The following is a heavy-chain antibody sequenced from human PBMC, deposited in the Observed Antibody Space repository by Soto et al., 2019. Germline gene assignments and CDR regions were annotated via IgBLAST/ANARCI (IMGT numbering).Heavy chain of an antibody. CDR2: IYYSGST. D-gene: IGHD5-12*01. V-gene: IGHV4-31*03. Sequence: PSETLSLTCTVSGGSISSGGYYWSWIRQHPGKGLEWIGYIYYSGSTYYNPSLKSRVTISVDTSKNQFSLKPSSVTAADTAVYYCARVGSRPEDGYNHYFDYWGQGTLVTVSS. CDR3: ARVGSRPEDGYNHYFDY. CDR1: GGSISSGGYY. J-gene: IGHJ4*02.